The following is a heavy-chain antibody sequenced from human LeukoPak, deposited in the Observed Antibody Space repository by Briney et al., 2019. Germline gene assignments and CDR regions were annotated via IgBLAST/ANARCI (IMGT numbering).Heavy chain of an antibody. J-gene: IGHJ3*02. CDR2: MNPNSGNT. D-gene: IGHD3-16*01. V-gene: IGHV1-8*01. Sequence: ASVMVSCKASGYTFTSYDINWVRQAPGQGLEWMGWMNPNSGNTGYAQKFQGRVTITRNTSISTAYMELSSLRSEDTAVYYCARVRGGVSPAFDIWGQGTMVTVSS. CDR1: GYTFTSYD. CDR3: ARVRGGVSPAFDI.